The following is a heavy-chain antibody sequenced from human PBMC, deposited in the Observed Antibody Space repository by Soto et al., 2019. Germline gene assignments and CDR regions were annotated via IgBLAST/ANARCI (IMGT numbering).Heavy chain of an antibody. CDR1: GGSFSNFG. J-gene: IGHJ4*02. CDR2: IVPVFGRP. Sequence: GASVKVPCKASGGSFSNFGISWVRQAPGQGLEWMGGIVPVFGRPNYAQRFRGRLTITADESTSTGYMELISLRSDDTAVYYCAREGGGYNFWGQGTQVTVSS. D-gene: IGHD5-12*01. V-gene: IGHV1-69*13. CDR3: AREGGGYNF.